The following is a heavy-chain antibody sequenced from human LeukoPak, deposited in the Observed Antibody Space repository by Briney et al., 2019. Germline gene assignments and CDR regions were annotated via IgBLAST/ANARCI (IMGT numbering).Heavy chain of an antibody. CDR3: AKVALFSGYYPPFDY. Sequence: GGSLRLSCTASGFTFSNYGMHWVRQAPSKGLEWVAVISYDGSNEYYADSVKGRFTTSRDNSKNTLFLQMNSLRPEDTAVYHCAKVALFSGYYPPFDYWGQGTLVTVSS. J-gene: IGHJ4*02. V-gene: IGHV3-30*18. CDR1: GFTFSNYG. D-gene: IGHD3-22*01. CDR2: ISYDGSNE.